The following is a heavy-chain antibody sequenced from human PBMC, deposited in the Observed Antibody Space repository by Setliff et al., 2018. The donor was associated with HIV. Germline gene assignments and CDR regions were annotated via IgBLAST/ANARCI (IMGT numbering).Heavy chain of an antibody. V-gene: IGHV4-34*01. D-gene: IGHD3-16*01. Sequence: SETLSLTCAVYGGSFSGYHWNWIRQFPGKGLEWIGEINHTGNTQYNPSLKSRVTMSEETSKNQISLMLRSMTAADTAVYYCAKHDFGEGSCFDPWGQGSLVTVSS. J-gene: IGHJ5*02. CDR2: INHTGNT. CDR1: GGSFSGYH. CDR3: AKHDFGEGSCFDP.